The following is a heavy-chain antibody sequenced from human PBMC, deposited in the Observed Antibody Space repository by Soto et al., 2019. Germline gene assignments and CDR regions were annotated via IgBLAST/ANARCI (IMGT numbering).Heavy chain of an antibody. J-gene: IGHJ4*02. CDR1: GFTFSSYG. CDR3: AKGHSSGWYYFDY. V-gene: IGHV3-30*18. Sequence: GGSLRLSCAASGFTFSSYGMHWVRQAPGKGLEWVAVISYDGSNKYYADSVKGRFTISRDNSKNTLYLQMNSLRAEDTAVYYCAKGHSSGWYYFDYWGQGTLVTVSS. D-gene: IGHD6-19*01. CDR2: ISYDGSNK.